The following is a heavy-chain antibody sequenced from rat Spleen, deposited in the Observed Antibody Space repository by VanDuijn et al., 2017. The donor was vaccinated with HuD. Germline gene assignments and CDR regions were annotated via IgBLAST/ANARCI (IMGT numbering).Heavy chain of an antibody. CDR1: GFTFSDYN. J-gene: IGHJ2*01. CDR2: ISYDGSTP. Sequence: EVQLVESGGGLVQPGRSLTLSCAASGFTFSDYNMAWVRQAPKKGLEWVATISYDGSTPYYRDSVKGRFTISRDNAKSTLYLQMDSLRSEDTATYYCTRGYYFDYWGQGVMVTVSS. V-gene: IGHV5-7*01. CDR3: TRGYYFDY.